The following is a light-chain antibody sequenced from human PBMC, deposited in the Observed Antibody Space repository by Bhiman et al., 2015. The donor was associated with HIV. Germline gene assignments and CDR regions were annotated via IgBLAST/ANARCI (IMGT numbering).Light chain of an antibody. Sequence: QSALTQPASVSGSPGQWITISCTGTSSDVGGYDFVSWYQQHPGKAPRLLIYDVSNRPSGVSNRFSGSKSGNTASLTISGLQAEDEADYYCSSWTTSSTYVFGTGTKVSVL. CDR3: SSWTTSSTYV. J-gene: IGLJ1*01. CDR2: DVS. V-gene: IGLV2-14*03. CDR1: SSDVGGYDF.